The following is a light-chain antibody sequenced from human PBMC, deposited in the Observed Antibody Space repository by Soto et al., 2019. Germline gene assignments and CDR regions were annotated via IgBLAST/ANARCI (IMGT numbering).Light chain of an antibody. CDR3: SSHPITNTPLFV. Sequence: QSVLTQPASVSGSPGQSITISCTGTSSDVGGYNYVSWYQQQSGKAPKLMISEVTNRPSGISNRFSGSKSGNTASLTISGLQAEDEADYYCSSHPITNTPLFVFGTGTQVTVL. CDR1: SSDVGGYNY. J-gene: IGLJ1*01. V-gene: IGLV2-14*01. CDR2: EVT.